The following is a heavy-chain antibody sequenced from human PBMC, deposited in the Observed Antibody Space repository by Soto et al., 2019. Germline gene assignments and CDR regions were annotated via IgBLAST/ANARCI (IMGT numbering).Heavy chain of an antibody. CDR2: INPNSGGT. V-gene: IGHV1-2*02. Sequence: GASVKVSCKASGYTFTVYYMHWVRQAPGQGLEWMGWINPNSGGTNYAQKFQGRVTMTRDTSISTAYMELSRLRSDDTAVYYCARAVVVPQNWFDHWGQGTLVTVSS. J-gene: IGHJ5*02. CDR3: ARAVVVPQNWFDH. CDR1: GYTFTVYY. D-gene: IGHD2-2*01.